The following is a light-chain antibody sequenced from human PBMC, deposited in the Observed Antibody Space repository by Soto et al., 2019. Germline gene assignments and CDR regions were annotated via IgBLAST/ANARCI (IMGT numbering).Light chain of an antibody. Sequence: IQMSQSPSSVCASXGERVTIHSRARGNSYKFLQGYQQRPGXATKLXIYDASNLEAGVTSRFRGSGYGKDFNFTISRLQPEDMATYDCQQYETLPTFGQGTRLEIK. J-gene: IGKJ5*01. CDR3: QQYETLPT. V-gene: IGKV1-33*01. CDR2: DAS. CDR1: GNSYKF.